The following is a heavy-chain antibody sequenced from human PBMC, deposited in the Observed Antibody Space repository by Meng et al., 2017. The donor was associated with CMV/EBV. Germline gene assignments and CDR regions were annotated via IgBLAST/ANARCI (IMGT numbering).Heavy chain of an antibody. J-gene: IGHJ4*02. V-gene: IGHV4-4*07. Sequence: QLQLQQSRPGMVMPPETLLLTSTVFGGSISNYYWSWIRQPAGKGLEWIGRIYTSGSTNYNPSLKSRVTMSVDTSKKQFFLKLSSVTAADTAVYYCARGSYYRYVIDYWGQGTLVTVSS. D-gene: IGHD2-21*01. CDR2: IYTSGST. CDR3: ARGSYYRYVIDY. CDR1: GGSISNYY.